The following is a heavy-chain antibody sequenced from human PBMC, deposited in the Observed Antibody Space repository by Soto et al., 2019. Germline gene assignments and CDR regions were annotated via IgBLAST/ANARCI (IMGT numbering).Heavy chain of an antibody. CDR1: GFTFNNYC. CDR2: ILGDGSST. D-gene: IGHD1-20*01. Sequence: PXGSLRLTYEASGFTFNNYCIDWVRQAPGKGLEWVAVILGDGSSTDYAASVKGRFTISRDNSRSTLFIQMTNLRADDSAVYHCVKGRYNSRWPNFDYWGQGALVTVSS. J-gene: IGHJ4*02. CDR3: VKGRYNSRWPNFDY. V-gene: IGHV3-30*18.